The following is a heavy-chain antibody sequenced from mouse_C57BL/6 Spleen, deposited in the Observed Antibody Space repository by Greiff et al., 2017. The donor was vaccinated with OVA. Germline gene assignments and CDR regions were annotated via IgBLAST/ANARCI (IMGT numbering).Heavy chain of an antibody. CDR2: ISDGGSYT. CDR1: GFTFSSYA. J-gene: IGHJ4*01. Sequence: EVQLQQSEGGLVKPGGSLKLSCAASGFTFSSYAMSWVRQTPEKRLEWVATISDGGSYTYYPDNVKGRFPISRDNAKNNLYLQMSHLKSEDTAMYYCARDNGNYGYYAMDYWGQGTSVTVSS. CDR3: ARDNGNYGYYAMDY. V-gene: IGHV5-4*01. D-gene: IGHD2-1*01.